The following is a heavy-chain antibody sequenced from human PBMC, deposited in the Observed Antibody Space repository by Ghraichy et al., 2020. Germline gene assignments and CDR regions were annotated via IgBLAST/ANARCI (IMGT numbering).Heavy chain of an antibody. J-gene: IGHJ4*02. CDR2: IYYSGST. Sequence: SETLSLTCTVSGGSISSGGYYWSWIRQHPGKGLEWIGYIYYSGSTYYNPSLKSRVTISVDTSKNQFSLKLSSVTAADTAVYYCARGLRTVTTEGVDYWGQGTLVTVSS. CDR1: GGSISSGGYY. CDR3: ARGLRTVTTEGVDY. D-gene: IGHD4-17*01. V-gene: IGHV4-31*03.